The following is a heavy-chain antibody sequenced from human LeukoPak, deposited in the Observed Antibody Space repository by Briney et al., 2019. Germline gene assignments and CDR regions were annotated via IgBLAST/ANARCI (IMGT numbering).Heavy chain of an antibody. J-gene: IGHJ4*02. CDR2: IRYDGSDK. D-gene: IGHD3-10*01. CDR3: ANLPIRGSGSYYTDY. Sequence: HPGGSLRLSCAASGFTFSSYGMHWVRQAPGKGLEWVAFIRYDGSDKYYADSVKGRFTISRDNSKNTLYLQMISLRAEDTAAYYCANLPIRGSGSYYTDYWGQGTPVTVSS. V-gene: IGHV3-30*02. CDR1: GFTFSSYG.